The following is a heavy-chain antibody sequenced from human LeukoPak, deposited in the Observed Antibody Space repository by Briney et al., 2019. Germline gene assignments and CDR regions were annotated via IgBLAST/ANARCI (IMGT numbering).Heavy chain of an antibody. J-gene: IGHJ3*02. D-gene: IGHD3-3*01. Sequence: SETLSLTCTVSGGSISSYYWSWIRQPPGKGLEWIGYIYYSGSTNYNPSLKSRVTISVDTSKNQFSLKLSSVTAADTAVYYCARDRRYYDFWSGYHDAFDIWGQGTMVTVSS. CDR3: ARDRRYYDFWSGYHDAFDI. CDR1: GGSISSYY. CDR2: IYYSGST. V-gene: IGHV4-59*01.